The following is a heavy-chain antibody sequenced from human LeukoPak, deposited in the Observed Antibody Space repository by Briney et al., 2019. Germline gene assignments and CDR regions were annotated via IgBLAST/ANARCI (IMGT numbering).Heavy chain of an antibody. D-gene: IGHD3-22*01. CDR2: ISTYTGDT. V-gene: IGHV1-18*01. CDR3: ARGYDSSAYYSFNY. Sequence: GASVKVSCKASGYTFTTYGISWVRQAPGQGLEWMAWISTYTGDTYYAQKVQGRVTLTTDTSTSTVYMELRSLRSDDTAVYYCARGYDSSAYYSFNYWGQGTLVTVSS. J-gene: IGHJ4*02. CDR1: GYTFTTYG.